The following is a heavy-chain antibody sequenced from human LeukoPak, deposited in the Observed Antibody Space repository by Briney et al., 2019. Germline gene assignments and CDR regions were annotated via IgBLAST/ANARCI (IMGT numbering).Heavy chain of an antibody. CDR3: ARGGPVYYYDSSGITPAFDI. CDR2: IYYSGST. D-gene: IGHD3-22*01. CDR1: GGSISSYY. J-gene: IGHJ3*02. V-gene: IGHV4-59*01. Sequence: SETLSLTCTVSGGSISSYYWSWIRQPPGKGLEWIGYIYYSGSTNYNPSLKSRVTISVDTSKNQFSLKLSSVTAADTAVYYCARGGPVYYYDSSGITPAFDIWGQGTMVTVSS.